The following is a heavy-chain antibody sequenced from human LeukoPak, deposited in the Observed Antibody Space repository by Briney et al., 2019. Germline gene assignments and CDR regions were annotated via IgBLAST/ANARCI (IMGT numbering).Heavy chain of an antibody. CDR1: GFSFSSYG. J-gene: IGHJ4*02. Sequence: GGSLRLSCAGSGFSFSSYGMHWVRQAPGKGLEWMAFIRSDGSNKYYADSVKGRFTISRDNSKNTLYLQMNSLRAKDTAVYYCAKDLNTSGWFYFDYWGQGTLVTVSS. V-gene: IGHV3-30*02. D-gene: IGHD6-19*01. CDR2: IRSDGSNK. CDR3: AKDLNTSGWFYFDY.